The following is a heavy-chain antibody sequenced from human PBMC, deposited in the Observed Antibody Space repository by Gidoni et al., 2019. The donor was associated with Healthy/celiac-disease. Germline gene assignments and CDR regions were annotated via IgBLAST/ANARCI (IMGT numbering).Heavy chain of an antibody. CDR3: ARSYYGSGSYYDY. J-gene: IGHJ4*02. V-gene: IGHV4-31*03. CDR1: GGSISSGGYY. D-gene: IGHD3-10*01. CDR2: IYSSGST. Sequence: QVQLQESGPGLVKPSQTLSLTCTVSGGSISSGGYYWSWIRQHPGKGLEWIGYIYSSGSTYYNPSLKSRVTISVDTSKNQFSLKLSSVTAADTAVYYCARSYYGSGSYYDYWGQGTLVTVSS.